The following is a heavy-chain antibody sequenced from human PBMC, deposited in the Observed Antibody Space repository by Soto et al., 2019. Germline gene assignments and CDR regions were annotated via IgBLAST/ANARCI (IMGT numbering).Heavy chain of an antibody. CDR3: ARDGYCSGGSCIANWFDP. CDR2: INAGNGNT. J-gene: IGHJ5*02. D-gene: IGHD2-15*01. CDR1: GYTFTSYA. V-gene: IGHV1-3*01. Sequence: GASVKVSCKASGYTFTSYAMHWVRQAPGQRLEWMGWINAGNGNTKYSQKFQGRVTITRDTSASTAYMELSSLRSEDTAVYYCARDGYCSGGSCIANWFDPWGQGTLVTVSS.